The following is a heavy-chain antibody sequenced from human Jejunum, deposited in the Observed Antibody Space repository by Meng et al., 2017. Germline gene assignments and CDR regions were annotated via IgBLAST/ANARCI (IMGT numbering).Heavy chain of an antibody. D-gene: IGHD2-2*01. CDR3: ARVYCSSTSCQYYFDY. Sequence: QVQLGQLGAEVKKPGASVKVSCKASGYTFTNYAMHWVRQAPGQRLEWMGWINAGNGNTKYSQKFQGRVTITRDTSASTAYMELSSLRSEDTAVYYCARVYCSSTSCQYYFDYWGQGTLVTVSS. CDR2: INAGNGNT. V-gene: IGHV1-3*01. CDR1: GYTFTNYA. J-gene: IGHJ4*02.